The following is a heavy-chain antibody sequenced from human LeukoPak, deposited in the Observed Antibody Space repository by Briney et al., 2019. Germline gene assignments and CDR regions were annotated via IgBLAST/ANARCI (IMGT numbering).Heavy chain of an antibody. J-gene: IGHJ4*02. V-gene: IGHV3-66*01. CDR3: ARAWDSYGYGSDY. D-gene: IGHD5-18*01. Sequence: PGGSLRLSCAASGFTVSSNYMSWVRQAPGKGLEWVSVIYSGGSTYYADSVKGRFTISRDNSKNTLYLQMNSPRAEDTAVYYCARAWDSYGYGSDYWGQGTLVTVSS. CDR1: GFTVSSNY. CDR2: IYSGGST.